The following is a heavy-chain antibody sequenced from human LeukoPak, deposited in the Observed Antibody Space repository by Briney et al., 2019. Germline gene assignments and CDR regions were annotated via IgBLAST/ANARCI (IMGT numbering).Heavy chain of an antibody. J-gene: IGHJ4*02. CDR3: ARSGYDFWSGYYRFDY. CDR2: IYYSGST. V-gene: IGHV4-59*01. Sequence: SGTPSPTRTVSGGPLSRYYWSWIRQAPGEGLGWVGDIYYSGSTNYNPSLKSRVTISVDTSKNQFSLKLSSVTAADTAVYYCARSGYDFWSGYYRFDYWGQGALVTVSS. CDR1: GGPLSRYY. D-gene: IGHD3-3*01.